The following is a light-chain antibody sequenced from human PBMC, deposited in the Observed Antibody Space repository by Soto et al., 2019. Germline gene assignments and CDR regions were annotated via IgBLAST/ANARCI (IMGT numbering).Light chain of an antibody. CDR2: DAS. J-gene: IGKJ2*01. CDR3: QQRSNWRPYT. Sequence: EIVLTQSPATLSLSPGERATLSCRASQSVSSYLAWYQQKPGQAPRLLIYDASNRATGIPARFSGGRSGTAFTLTISSPEPEDFAVHYCQQRSNWRPYTFGQGTKLEIK. CDR1: QSVSSY. V-gene: IGKV3-11*01.